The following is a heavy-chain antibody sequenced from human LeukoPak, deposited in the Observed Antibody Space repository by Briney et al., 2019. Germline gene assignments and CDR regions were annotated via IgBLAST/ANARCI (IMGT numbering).Heavy chain of an antibody. V-gene: IGHV3-53*01. CDR1: GFSVGSKY. J-gene: IGHJ4*02. Sequence: GGSLRLSCAASGFSVGSKYMSWVRQAPGKGLEWVSVLYTSGTTYYANSVKGRFTISRDDSKNTLYLQMNSLRDEDTAVYFCARDLNGVRTFDVWGQGTLVTVSS. CDR2: LYTSGTT. D-gene: IGHD2-8*01. CDR3: ARDLNGVRTFDV.